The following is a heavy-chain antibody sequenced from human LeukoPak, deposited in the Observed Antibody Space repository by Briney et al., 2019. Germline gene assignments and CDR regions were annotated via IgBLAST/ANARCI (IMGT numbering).Heavy chain of an antibody. CDR3: ARVNINNWHSCDY. CDR1: GGSISSNNW. CDR2: IYHSGSP. J-gene: IGHJ4*02. D-gene: IGHD1-1*01. Sequence: SGTLSLTCAVSGGSISSNNWWGWVRQPPGKGLEWIGEIYHSGSPNYNPSLKSRVTISVDKSRNHFSLNLSSVTAADTAVYYCARVNINNWHSCDYWGQGALVTVSS. V-gene: IGHV4-4*02.